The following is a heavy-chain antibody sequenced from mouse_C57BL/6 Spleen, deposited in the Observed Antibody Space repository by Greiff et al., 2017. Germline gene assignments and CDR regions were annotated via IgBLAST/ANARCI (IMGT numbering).Heavy chain of an antibody. J-gene: IGHJ2*01. V-gene: IGHV5-4*01. CDR2: ISDGGSYT. CDR1: GFTFSSYA. Sequence: DVQLVESGGGLVKPGGSLKLSCAASGFTFSSYAMSWVRQTPEKRLEWVATISDGGSYTYYPDNVKGRFTISRDNAKNNLYLQMSHLKSEDTAMYYCARDQWGVIYCDYWGQGTTLTVSS. D-gene: IGHD1-3*01. CDR3: ARDQWGVIYCDY.